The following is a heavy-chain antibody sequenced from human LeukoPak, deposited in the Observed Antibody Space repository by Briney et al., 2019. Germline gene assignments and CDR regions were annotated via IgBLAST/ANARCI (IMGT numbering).Heavy chain of an antibody. CDR2: TFYRSKWSS. CDR3: ARGDGPIHGRYYFDY. D-gene: IGHD3-10*01. Sequence: SQTLSLTCAISGDSVSGKSVAWNWIRQSPSRGLEWLGRTFYRSKWSSEYATSMIGRITINPDTSKNQFSLQLISVTPEDTAVYYCARGDGPIHGRYYFDYWGQGTLITVSS. CDR1: GDSVSGKSVA. J-gene: IGHJ4*02. V-gene: IGHV6-1*01.